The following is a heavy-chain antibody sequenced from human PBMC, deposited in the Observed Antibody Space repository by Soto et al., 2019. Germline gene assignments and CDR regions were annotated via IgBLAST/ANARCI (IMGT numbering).Heavy chain of an antibody. J-gene: IGHJ4*02. D-gene: IGHD2-8*01. Sequence: QVQLVQSGAEVKKPGASVKVSCKASSYTFTSYGISWVRQAPGQGLEWMAGISAYNGNTNYAQKLQGRVTMTTDTSTSTAYMELRSLRSDDTAVYYCARGEAGCTNGVCLFDYWGQGTLVTVSS. CDR1: SYTFTSYG. V-gene: IGHV1-18*01. CDR2: ISAYNGNT. CDR3: ARGEAGCTNGVCLFDY.